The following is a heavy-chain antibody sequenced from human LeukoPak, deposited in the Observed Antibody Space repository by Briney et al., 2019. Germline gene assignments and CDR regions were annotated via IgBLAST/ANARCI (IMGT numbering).Heavy chain of an antibody. V-gene: IGHV3-30-3*01. D-gene: IGHD6-19*01. Sequence: GRSLRLSCAASGFTFSSHTMHWVRQAPGKGLEWVAVISYDGSNKYYADSVKGRFTISRDNSKNTPYLQMNSLRAEDTAVYYCARDPGYSSGWYRYFDYWGQGTLVTVSS. CDR1: GFTFSSHT. J-gene: IGHJ4*02. CDR3: ARDPGYSSGWYRYFDY. CDR2: ISYDGSNK.